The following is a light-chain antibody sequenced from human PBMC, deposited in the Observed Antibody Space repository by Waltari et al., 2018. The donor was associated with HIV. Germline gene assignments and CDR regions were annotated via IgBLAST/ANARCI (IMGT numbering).Light chain of an antibody. J-gene: IGLJ2*01. CDR3: TSYISSASPE. V-gene: IGLV2-14*01. CDR1: GRDLRAYHS. CDR2: EIS. Sequence: QSALTQPASVSGSPGQSITIPCTGTGRDLRAYHSCSWYQHHPGKAPKVVIYEISTPPSGVSSRFSGSISANTASLTISGLQAEDEADYFCTSYISSASPEFGGGTKVTVL.